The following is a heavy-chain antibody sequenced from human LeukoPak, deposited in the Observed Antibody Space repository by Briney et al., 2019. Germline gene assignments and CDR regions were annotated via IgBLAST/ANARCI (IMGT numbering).Heavy chain of an antibody. D-gene: IGHD5-24*01. CDR2: ISSNGGGT. V-gene: IGHV3-64D*06. J-gene: IGHJ4*02. Sequence: PGGSLRLSCSASGFTFSTYYMHWVRQAPGQGLEYVSAISSNGGGTYYADSVKGRFTISRDNSKDTLYLQMNTIRGEDTAVYYCVKGGDFEYWGQGTLVIVSS. CDR3: VKGGDFEY. CDR1: GFTFSTYY.